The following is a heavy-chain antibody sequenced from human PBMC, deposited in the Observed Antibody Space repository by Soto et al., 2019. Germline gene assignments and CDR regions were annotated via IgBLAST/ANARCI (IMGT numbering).Heavy chain of an antibody. CDR3: SRLGSSGWYQGSYFDY. CDR1: GGSITRNNHY. Sequence: QLQLQESGPGLVKPSETLSLTCIVSGGSITRNNHYWGWIRQSPGKGLEWIGSILYSGSTNYIPSLKSQVSLSVETSKIQFPLKMRFVTAADTALYYCSRLGSSGWYQGSYFDYWGQGTLVTVSS. V-gene: IGHV4-39*01. D-gene: IGHD6-19*01. J-gene: IGHJ4*02. CDR2: ILYSGST.